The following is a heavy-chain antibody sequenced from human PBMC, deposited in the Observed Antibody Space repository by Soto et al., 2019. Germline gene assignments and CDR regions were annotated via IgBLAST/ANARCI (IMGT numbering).Heavy chain of an antibody. CDR3: ARGAGTIRP. V-gene: IGHV4-59*01. D-gene: IGHD3-3*01. Sequence: SETLSLTCTVSGDSISSYYWSWIRQPPGKGLEWIGYIYYSGSTNYNPSLKSRVTISVDTPKNQFSLKLTSVTAADTAVYYCARGAGTIRPRGPGTLLTLSS. CDR1: GDSISSYY. CDR2: IYYSGST. J-gene: IGHJ5*02.